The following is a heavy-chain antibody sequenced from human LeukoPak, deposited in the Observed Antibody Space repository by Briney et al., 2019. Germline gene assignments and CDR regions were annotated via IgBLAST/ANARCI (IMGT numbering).Heavy chain of an antibody. Sequence: SVKVSCKASGGTFSSYAISWVRQAPGQGLEWMGRIIPIFGIANYAQKLQGRVTITADKSTSTAYMELSSLRSEDTAVYYCAREEEKVVAGPHFDYWGQGTLVTVSS. D-gene: IGHD6-19*01. V-gene: IGHV1-69*04. CDR2: IIPIFGIA. CDR3: AREEEKVVAGPHFDY. CDR1: GGTFSSYA. J-gene: IGHJ4*02.